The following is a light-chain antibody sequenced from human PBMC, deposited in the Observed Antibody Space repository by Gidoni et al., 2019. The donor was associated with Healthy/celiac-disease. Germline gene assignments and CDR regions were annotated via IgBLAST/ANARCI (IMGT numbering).Light chain of an antibody. J-gene: IGKJ4*01. V-gene: IGKV3-11*01. CDR3: QQRSNWPIT. Sequence: EIVLTQSPATLSLSPGERATLSCRASQSVSSYLAWSHQKPGQAPRLLIDDASNRATGIPARFSGSGSGTDCTLTISSLEPEDFAVYYCQQRSNWPITFXGXTKVEIK. CDR1: QSVSSY. CDR2: DAS.